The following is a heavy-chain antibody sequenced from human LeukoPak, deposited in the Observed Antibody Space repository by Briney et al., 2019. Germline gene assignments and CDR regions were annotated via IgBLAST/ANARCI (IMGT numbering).Heavy chain of an antibody. J-gene: IGHJ4*02. D-gene: IGHD5-12*01. Sequence: ASVKVSCKASGYTFTSYDINWVRQATGQGLEWMGWMNPNSGNTGYEQKFQGRVTMTRNTSISTAYMELSSLRSEDTAVYYCARGPWEIVEEDYWGQGTLVTVSS. V-gene: IGHV1-8*01. CDR1: GYTFTSYD. CDR3: ARGPWEIVEEDY. CDR2: MNPNSGNT.